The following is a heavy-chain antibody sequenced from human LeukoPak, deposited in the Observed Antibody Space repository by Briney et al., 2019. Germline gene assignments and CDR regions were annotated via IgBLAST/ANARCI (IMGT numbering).Heavy chain of an antibody. V-gene: IGHV3-23*01. CDR3: AKDLGGTYYYDSSGRY. Sequence: PGGSLRLSCAASGFTFSSYAMSWVRQAPGKGLEWVSAISGSGGSTYYADSVKGRFTISRDNSKNTLYLQMNSLRAEDTAVYYCAKDLGGTYYYDSSGRYWGQGTLVTVSS. CDR1: GFTFSSYA. CDR2: ISGSGGST. D-gene: IGHD3-22*01. J-gene: IGHJ4*02.